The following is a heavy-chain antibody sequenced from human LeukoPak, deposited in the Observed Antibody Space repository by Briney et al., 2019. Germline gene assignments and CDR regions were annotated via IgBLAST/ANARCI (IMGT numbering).Heavy chain of an antibody. CDR2: INPSGGST. CDR1: GYTFTSYY. Sequence: ASVKVSCKASGYTFTSYYMHWVRQAPGQGLEWMGIINPSGGSTSYAQKFQGRVTMTRDTSISTAYMELSRLRSDDTAVYYCASSLRYFDWFEFDYWGQGTLVTVSS. D-gene: IGHD3-9*01. V-gene: IGHV1-46*01. J-gene: IGHJ4*02. CDR3: ASSLRYFDWFEFDY.